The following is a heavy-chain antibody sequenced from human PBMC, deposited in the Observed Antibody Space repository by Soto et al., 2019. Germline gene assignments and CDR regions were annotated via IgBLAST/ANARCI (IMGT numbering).Heavy chain of an antibody. CDR2: IYYSGST. CDR3: ARGSRAPHANYAV. J-gene: IGHJ4*02. CDR1: GGSISSGGYY. V-gene: IGHV4-31*03. Sequence: TLSLTCTVSGGSISSGGYYWSWIRQHPGKGLEWIGYIYYSGSTYYNPSLKSRVTISVDTSKNQFSLKLSSVTAADTAVYYCARGSRAPHANYAVWGQGTLVTVSS. D-gene: IGHD1-7*01.